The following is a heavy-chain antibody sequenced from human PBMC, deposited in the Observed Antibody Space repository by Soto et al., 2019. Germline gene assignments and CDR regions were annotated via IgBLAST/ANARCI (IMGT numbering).Heavy chain of an antibody. CDR3: ARDHYSSGYYFFDY. CDR2: IYYSGST. J-gene: IGHJ4*02. D-gene: IGHD3-22*01. Sequence: SETLSLTCTVSGGSISGYYWSWIRQPPGKGLEWIGYIYYSGSTNYNPSLKSRVTISVDTSKNQFSLKLSSVTAADTAVYYCARDHYSSGYYFFDYWGQGTLVTVSS. V-gene: IGHV4-59*12. CDR1: GGSISGYY.